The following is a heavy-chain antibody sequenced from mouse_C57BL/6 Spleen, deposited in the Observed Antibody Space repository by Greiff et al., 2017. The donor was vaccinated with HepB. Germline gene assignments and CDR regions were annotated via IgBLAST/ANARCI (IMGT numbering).Heavy chain of an antibody. D-gene: IGHD3-2*02. J-gene: IGHJ4*01. Sequence: EVMLVESGGGLVKPGGSLKLSCAASGFTFSDYGMHWVRQAPEKGLEWVAYISSGSSTIYYADTVKGRFTISRDNAKNTLFLQMTSLRSEDTAMYYCARPNAQATVLDYAMDYWGQGTSVTVSS. CDR2: ISSGSSTI. CDR3: ARPNAQATVLDYAMDY. CDR1: GFTFSDYG. V-gene: IGHV5-17*01.